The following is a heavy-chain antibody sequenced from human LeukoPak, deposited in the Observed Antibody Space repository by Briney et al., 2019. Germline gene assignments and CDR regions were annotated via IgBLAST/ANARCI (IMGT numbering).Heavy chain of an antibody. CDR2: INGDGSST. CDR3: ARDRTLDY. Sequence: GGSLRLSCAASGFTFSRYWMHWVRQAPGKGLVWVSLINGDGSSTTYADSVEGRFTISSDNAKNTLYLQMNSLRAEDTAVYYCARDRTLDYWGRGTLVTVSS. CDR1: GFTFSRYW. J-gene: IGHJ4*02. V-gene: IGHV3-74*01.